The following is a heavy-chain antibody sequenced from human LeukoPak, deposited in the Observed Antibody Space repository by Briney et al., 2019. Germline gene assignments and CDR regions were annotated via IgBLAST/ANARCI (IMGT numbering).Heavy chain of an antibody. CDR2: ISDHGAGT. J-gene: IGHJ4*02. CDR3: AKGSPPGRF. Sequence: GGSLRLSCVASGFAFDDYALSWVRQAPGKGLEWVSDISDHGAGTYYADSVKGRFTISRDDSKNMLYLQMDSLRAEDTAVYYCAKGSPPGRFGGQGTLVTVSS. V-gene: IGHV3-23*01. CDR1: GFAFDDYA. D-gene: IGHD3-10*01.